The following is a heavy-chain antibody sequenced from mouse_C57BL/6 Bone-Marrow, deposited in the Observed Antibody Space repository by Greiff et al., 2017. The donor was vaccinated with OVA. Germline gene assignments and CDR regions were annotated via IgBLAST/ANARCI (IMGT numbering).Heavy chain of an antibody. J-gene: IGHJ3*01. V-gene: IGHV1-69*01. CDR1: GYTFTSYW. CDR2: IDPSDSYT. Sequence: QVQLQQPGAELVMPGASVKLSCKASGYTFTSYWMHWVKQRPGQGLEWIGEIDPSDSYTNYNQKFKCKSTLTVDKSSSTAYMQLSSLTSEDSAVYYCARGPGYYDYDGWFAYWGQGTLVTVSA. D-gene: IGHD2-4*01. CDR3: ARGPGYYDYDGWFAY.